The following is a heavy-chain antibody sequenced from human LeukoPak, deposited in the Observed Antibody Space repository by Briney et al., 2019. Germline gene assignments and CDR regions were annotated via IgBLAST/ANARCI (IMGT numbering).Heavy chain of an antibody. CDR2: ISGSGGST. CDR3: ARESWNSYGYLDS. Sequence: GRTLRLSCAASGFTFSSYAMSWVRQAPGEGLEWVSHISGSGGSTYYGDSVKGRFTISRDNSKNTLYLQMNSLRAVDTAVYYCARESWNSYGYLDSWGQGTLVTVSS. V-gene: IGHV3-23*01. CDR1: GFTFSSYA. D-gene: IGHD5-18*01. J-gene: IGHJ5*01.